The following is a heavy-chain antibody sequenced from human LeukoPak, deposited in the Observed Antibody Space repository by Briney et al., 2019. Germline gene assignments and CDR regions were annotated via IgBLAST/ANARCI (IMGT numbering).Heavy chain of an antibody. CDR1: GFTFSSYG. D-gene: IGHD3-22*01. CDR2: ISYDGSNK. V-gene: IGHV3-30*18. J-gene: IGHJ4*02. CDR3: AKDRDSSGHIDY. Sequence: GRSLRLSCAASGFTFSSYGMHWVRQAPGKGLEWVAVISYDGSNKYYADSVKGRFTISRDNSKNTLYLQMNSLRAEDTAVYYCAKDRDSSGHIDYWGQGTLVTVSS.